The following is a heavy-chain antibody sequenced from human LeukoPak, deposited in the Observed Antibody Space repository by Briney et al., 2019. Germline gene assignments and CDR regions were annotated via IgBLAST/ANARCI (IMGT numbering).Heavy chain of an antibody. V-gene: IGHV3-23*01. CDR1: GFTLSSYV. CDR3: ANRRNYASDY. J-gene: IGHJ4*02. Sequence: PGGSLRLSCSASGFTLSSYVMSWVRQAPGMGLEWVSTLSNSGGSTYYADSVKGRFTISRDNSKNALYLQMNSLRDEDTAIYYCANRRNYASDYWGQGTLVTVSS. D-gene: IGHD1-14*01. CDR2: LSNSGGST.